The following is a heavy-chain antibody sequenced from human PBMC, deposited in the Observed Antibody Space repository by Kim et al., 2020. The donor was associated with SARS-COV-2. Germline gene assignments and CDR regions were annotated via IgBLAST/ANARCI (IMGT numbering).Heavy chain of an antibody. Sequence: QKFQERVTINRDRSTSTAYMELSSLRSEDTAVYYCAAGPYGSGSYPVDYWGQGTLVTVSS. D-gene: IGHD3-10*01. J-gene: IGHJ4*02. CDR3: AAGPYGSGSYPVDY. V-gene: IGHV1-58*01.